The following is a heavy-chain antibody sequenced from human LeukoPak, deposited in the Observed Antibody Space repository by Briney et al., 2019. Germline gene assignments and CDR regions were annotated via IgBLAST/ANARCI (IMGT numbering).Heavy chain of an antibody. J-gene: IGHJ5*02. CDR3: ARVDSRVGSWFDP. CDR2: IYHSGST. CDR1: GGSISSSNW. Sequence: SETLSLTCAVSGGSISSSNWWSWVRQPPGKGLEWIGEIYHSGSTNYNPSLKSRVTISVDKSKNQFSLKLSSVTAADTAVYYCARVDSRVGSWFDPWGQGTLVTVSS. D-gene: IGHD2-2*03. V-gene: IGHV4-4*02.